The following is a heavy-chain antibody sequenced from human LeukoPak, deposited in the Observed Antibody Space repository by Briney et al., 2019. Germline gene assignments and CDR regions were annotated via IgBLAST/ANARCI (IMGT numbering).Heavy chain of an antibody. J-gene: IGHJ4*02. D-gene: IGHD3-10*01. CDR3: AKDHPMVRGVIDY. Sequence: GGSLRLSCAASGFTFSSYGMHWVRQAPGKGLEWVAFIRYDGSNKYYADSVKGRFTISGDNSKNTLYLQMNSLRAEDTAVYYCAKDHPMVRGVIDYWGQGTLVTVSS. V-gene: IGHV3-30*02. CDR1: GFTFSSYG. CDR2: IRYDGSNK.